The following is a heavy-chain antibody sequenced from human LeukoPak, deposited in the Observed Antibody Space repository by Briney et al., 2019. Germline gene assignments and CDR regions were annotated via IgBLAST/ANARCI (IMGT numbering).Heavy chain of an antibody. V-gene: IGHV1-3*01. CDR1: GYTFTSYA. CDR2: INAGNGNT. D-gene: IGHD4-17*01. Sequence: ASVKVSCKASGYTFTSYAMHWARQAPGQRLEWMGWINAGNGNTKYSQKFQGRVTITRDTSASTAYMELSSLRSEDTAVYYCARDYGDYDMDWFDPWGQGTLVTVSS. CDR3: ARDYGDYDMDWFDP. J-gene: IGHJ5*02.